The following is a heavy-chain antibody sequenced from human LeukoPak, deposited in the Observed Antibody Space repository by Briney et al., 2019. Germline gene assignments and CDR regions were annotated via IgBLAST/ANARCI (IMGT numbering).Heavy chain of an antibody. Sequence: SETLSLTCTVTGDSITSSSYYWGWIRQPPGMGLERIGTVYSYSGSTYYNPSLKSRVTVSVETSKNQFSLKVTSVTAADTAIYYCAASGMTTVTFFDNWGQGTLVTVSS. D-gene: IGHD4-17*01. CDR2: VYSYSGST. J-gene: IGHJ4*02. CDR3: AASGMTTVTFFDN. V-gene: IGHV4-39*01. CDR1: GDSITSSSYY.